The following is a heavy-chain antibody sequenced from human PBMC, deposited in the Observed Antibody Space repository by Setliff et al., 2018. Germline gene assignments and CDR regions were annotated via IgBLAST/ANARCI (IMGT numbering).Heavy chain of an antibody. D-gene: IGHD3-16*02. CDR3: ARGKLRLGQLSLFYGFDI. J-gene: IGHJ3*02. V-gene: IGHV4-61*09. CDR1: GDSISSRPFY. Sequence: SETLSLTCTVSGDSISSRPFYWGWFRQPAGKELEWIGQIYTSWSTIYNPSLKSRVTMSMDTSKNQFSLKLSSVTAADTAIYYCARGKLRLGQLSLFYGFDIWGQGTMVTVSS. CDR2: IYTSWST.